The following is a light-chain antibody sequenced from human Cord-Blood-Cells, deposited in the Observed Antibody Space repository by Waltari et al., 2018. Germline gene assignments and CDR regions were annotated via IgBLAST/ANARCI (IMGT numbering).Light chain of an antibody. V-gene: IGLV2-14*03. J-gene: IGLJ1*01. CDR2: DVS. CDR3: SSYTSSSTYV. Sequence: QSALTQPASVSGSPGQSVTISCTGTSSDVAGYHTVSWYQQHPGKAPKLMIYDVSNRPSGVSNRFSGSKSGNTASLTISGLQAEDEADYYCSSYTSSSTYVFGTGTKVTVL. CDR1: SSDVAGYHT.